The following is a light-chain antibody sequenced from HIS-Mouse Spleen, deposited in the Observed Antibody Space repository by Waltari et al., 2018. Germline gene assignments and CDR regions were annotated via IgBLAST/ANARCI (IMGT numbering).Light chain of an antibody. V-gene: IGLV1-40*01. Sequence: QSVLTQPPSVSGAPRQRVTISCTGSSSNIGAGYDVPRYQQLPGTAPKLLLYGNSNRPSGVPDRFSGSKSGTSASLAITGLQAEDEADYYCQSYDSSLSAHYVFGTGTKVTVL. J-gene: IGLJ1*01. CDR2: GNS. CDR3: QSYDSSLSAHYV. CDR1: SSNIGAGYD.